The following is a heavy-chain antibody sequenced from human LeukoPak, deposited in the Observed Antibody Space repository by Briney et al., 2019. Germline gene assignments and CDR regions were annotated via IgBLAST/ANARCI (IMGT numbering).Heavy chain of an antibody. D-gene: IGHD3-10*01. J-gene: IGHJ4*02. Sequence: PGRSLRLSCAASGFTFSSYGMHWVRQAPGKGLEWVAVISYDGSNKYYADSVKGRFTISRDNSKNTLYLQMNSLRAEDTAVYYCACITMVRGVTNSGGWGQGTLVTVSS. CDR3: ACITMVRGVTNSGG. CDR1: GFTFSSYG. V-gene: IGHV3-30*03. CDR2: ISYDGSNK.